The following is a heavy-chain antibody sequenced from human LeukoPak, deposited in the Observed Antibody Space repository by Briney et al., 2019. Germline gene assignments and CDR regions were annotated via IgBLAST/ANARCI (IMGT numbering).Heavy chain of an antibody. CDR2: FDPEDGET. D-gene: IGHD3-10*01. CDR1: GYTLTELS. CDR3: ARDLYGSGSYYLPSYAFDI. V-gene: IGHV1-24*01. J-gene: IGHJ3*02. Sequence: ASVKVSCKVSGYTLTELSMHWVRQAPGKGLEWMGGFDPEDGETIYAQKFQGRVTMTEDTSTDTAYMELSRLRSDDTAVYYCARDLYGSGSYYLPSYAFDIWGQGTMVTVSS.